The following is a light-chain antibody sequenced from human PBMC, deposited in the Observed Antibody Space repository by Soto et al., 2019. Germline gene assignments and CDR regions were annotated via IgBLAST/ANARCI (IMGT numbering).Light chain of an antibody. V-gene: IGLV2-14*01. CDR2: DVS. J-gene: IGLJ1*01. Sequence: QSALAPPASVSGSPGQSITISCTGTSSDVGGYNYVSWYQQHPGKAPKLVIYDVSNRPSGVSNRFSGSKSGNTASLTISGLQAEDEADYYCSSYSSSSTRVFGTGTKVTVL. CDR1: SSDVGGYNY. CDR3: SSYSSSSTRV.